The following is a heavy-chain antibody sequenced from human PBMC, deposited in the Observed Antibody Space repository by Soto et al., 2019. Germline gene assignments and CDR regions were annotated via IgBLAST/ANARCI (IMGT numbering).Heavy chain of an antibody. D-gene: IGHD3-22*01. Sequence: QVQLQESGPGLVKPSQTLSLTCTVSGGSISSGDYYWSWIRQPPGKGLEWIGYIYYSGSTYYNPSPKSRVTITVDTSKNQFSLELRFVTAAGPAVYYCARGSGYYDSWGQGTLVTVSS. J-gene: IGHJ4*02. CDR3: ARGSGYYDS. CDR2: IYYSGST. V-gene: IGHV4-30-4*01. CDR1: GGSISSGDYY.